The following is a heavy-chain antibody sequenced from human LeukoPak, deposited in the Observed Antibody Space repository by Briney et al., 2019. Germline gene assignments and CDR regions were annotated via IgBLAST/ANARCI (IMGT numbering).Heavy chain of an antibody. Sequence: ASVKVSCKASGYTFTGYYMHWVRQAPGQGLEWMGWINPNSGGTNYAQKFQGRVTMTRDTSISTAYMELSRLRSDDTAVYYCARAARSCSSTSRYRNWFDPWGQGTLVTVSS. CDR3: ARAARSCSSTSRYRNWFDP. CDR1: GYTFTGYY. CDR2: INPNSGGT. V-gene: IGHV1-2*02. J-gene: IGHJ5*02. D-gene: IGHD2-2*01.